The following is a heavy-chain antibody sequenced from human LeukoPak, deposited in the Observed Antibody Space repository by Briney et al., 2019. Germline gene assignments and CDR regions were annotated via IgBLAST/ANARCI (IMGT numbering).Heavy chain of an antibody. J-gene: IGHJ4*02. Sequence: SETESLTCTVSGDSITTDNFFWTWIRQPAGKGLEWIGRVKPSGGTDYNPSLTSRDIISVDTSRTQYSLRLSSVTAADTAVYYCARYRSGYLDYWGQRALVTVSS. D-gene: IGHD1-1*01. CDR3: ARYRSGYLDY. V-gene: IGHV4-61*02. CDR2: VKPSGGT. CDR1: GDSITTDNFF.